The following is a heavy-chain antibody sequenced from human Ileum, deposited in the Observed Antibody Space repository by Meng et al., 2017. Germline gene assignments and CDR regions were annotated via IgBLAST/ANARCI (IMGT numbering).Heavy chain of an antibody. CDR2: ISHSGSA. J-gene: IGHJ4*02. CDR3: ARHGGYSQDF. CDR1: GGSFSGYY. D-gene: IGHD4-23*01. V-gene: IGHV4-34*01. Sequence: QVLLQQWGAGLLKTSEPLSLTCAVYGGSFSGYYWSWVRQHPGKGLEWIGQISHSGSAYYNTSLKSRVTMSVDKSKSQFSLMLTSVTAADTAIYYCARHGGYSQDFWGQGTLVTVSS.